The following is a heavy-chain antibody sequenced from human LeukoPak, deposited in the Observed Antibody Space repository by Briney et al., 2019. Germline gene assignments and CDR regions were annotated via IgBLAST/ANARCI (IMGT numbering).Heavy chain of an antibody. Sequence: GASVKVSCKASGYTFTGYYMHWVRQAPRQGLEWMGWINPNSGGTNYAQKFQGRVTMTRDTSISTAYMELSRLRSDDTAVYYCARFEGEGPAATYGWFDPWGQGTLVAVSS. CDR3: ARFEGEGPAATYGWFDP. CDR1: GYTFTGYY. CDR2: INPNSGGT. D-gene: IGHD2-2*01. J-gene: IGHJ5*02. V-gene: IGHV1-2*02.